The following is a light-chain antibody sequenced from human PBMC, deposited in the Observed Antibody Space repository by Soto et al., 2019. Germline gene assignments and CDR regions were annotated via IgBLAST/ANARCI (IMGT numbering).Light chain of an antibody. Sequence: QSARTQPASVSGSPGQSITISCNGTSSDVGSYNLVSWYQQHPGKAPKLMIYEGSKRPSGVSNRFSGSKSGNTASLTISGLQAEDEADYYCCSYAGSSTWVFGGGTKLTVL. CDR1: SSDVGSYNL. CDR2: EGS. J-gene: IGLJ3*02. CDR3: CSYAGSSTWV. V-gene: IGLV2-23*01.